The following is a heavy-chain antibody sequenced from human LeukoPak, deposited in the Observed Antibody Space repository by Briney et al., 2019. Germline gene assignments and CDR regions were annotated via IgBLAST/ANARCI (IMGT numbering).Heavy chain of an antibody. CDR1: GYTFTGYY. CDR3: AREFGTTVTTYYGY. V-gene: IGHV1-2*02. Sequence: ASVKVSCKASGYTFTGYYMHWVRQAPGQGLEWMGLINPNSGGTNYAQKFQGRVTMTRDTAISTAYMELSRLRSDDTAVYYCAREFGTTVTTYYGYWGQGTLVTVSS. CDR2: INPNSGGT. J-gene: IGHJ4*02. D-gene: IGHD4-11*01.